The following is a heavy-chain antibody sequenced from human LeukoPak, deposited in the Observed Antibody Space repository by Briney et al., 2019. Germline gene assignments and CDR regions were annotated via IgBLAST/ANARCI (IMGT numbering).Heavy chain of an antibody. D-gene: IGHD5-24*01. J-gene: IGHJ4*02. V-gene: IGHV3-74*01. Sequence: GGSLRLSCAASGFTFSSYWMHWVRQAPGKGLVWVSRIASDGSSTTYADSVKGRFSISRDNAKDTLYLQMNSLRVEDTAVYYCARGRPHGNDYWGQGTLVTVSS. CDR2: IASDGSST. CDR1: GFTFSSYW. CDR3: ARGRPHGNDY.